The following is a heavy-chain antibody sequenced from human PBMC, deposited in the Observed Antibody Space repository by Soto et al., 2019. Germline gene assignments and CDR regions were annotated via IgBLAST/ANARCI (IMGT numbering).Heavy chain of an antibody. CDR3: ARERSAAGTGWFDP. CDR1: GYTFTSYD. J-gene: IGHJ5*02. D-gene: IGHD6-13*01. V-gene: IGHV1-8*01. CDR2: MNPNSGNT. Sequence: QVQLVQSGAEVKKPGASVKVSCKASGYTFTSYDINWVRQATGQGLEWMGWMNPNSGNTGYAQKFQGRVTMTRNTSISTAYMELGSLRSEGTAVYYCARERSAAGTGWFDPWGQGTLVTVSS.